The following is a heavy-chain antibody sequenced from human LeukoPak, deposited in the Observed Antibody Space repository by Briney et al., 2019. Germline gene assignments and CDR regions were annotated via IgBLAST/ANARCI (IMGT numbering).Heavy chain of an antibody. J-gene: IGHJ4*02. CDR2: ISSSGSTI. CDR1: GFTFSSYE. CDR3: ARGDYYYDSSGYPGDY. D-gene: IGHD3-22*01. V-gene: IGHV3-48*03. Sequence: PGGSLRLSCAASGFTFSSYEMNWVRQAPGKGLEWVSYISSSGSTIYYADSVKGRFTISRDNTKNSLYLQMNSLRAEDTAVYYCARGDYYYDSSGYPGDYWGQGNLVTVSS.